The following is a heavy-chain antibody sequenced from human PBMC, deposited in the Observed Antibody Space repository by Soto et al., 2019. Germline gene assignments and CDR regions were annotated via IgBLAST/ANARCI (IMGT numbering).Heavy chain of an antibody. CDR2: ISYDGNNK. Sequence: PGGSLRLSCAASKFTFSDYGIHWVRQAPGKGLEWVAVISYDGNNKNYADSVKGRFTISRDNSKNTLYLQMNSLRAEDTAVYYCAKRLSRYDILTGSLDYWGPGTLVTVSS. CDR1: KFTFSDYG. J-gene: IGHJ4*02. CDR3: AKRLSRYDILTGSLDY. V-gene: IGHV3-30*18. D-gene: IGHD3-9*01.